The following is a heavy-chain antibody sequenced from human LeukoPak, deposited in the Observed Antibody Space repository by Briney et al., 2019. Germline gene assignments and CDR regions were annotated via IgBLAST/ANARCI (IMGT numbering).Heavy chain of an antibody. Sequence: GGSLRLSCAASGFTFSDYYMTWIRQAPGKGLEWISYISSGDGPTYYADSVKGRFTISRDNAKNSLFLQMNSLRAEDTAVYYCARDGTENYYYGMDVWGQGTTVTVSS. CDR2: ISSGDGPT. D-gene: IGHD6-13*01. CDR1: GFTFSDYY. J-gene: IGHJ6*02. V-gene: IGHV3-11*04. CDR3: ARDGTENYYYGMDV.